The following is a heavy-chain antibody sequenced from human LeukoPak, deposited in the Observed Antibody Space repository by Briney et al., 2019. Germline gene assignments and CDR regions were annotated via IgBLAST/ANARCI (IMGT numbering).Heavy chain of an antibody. V-gene: IGHV3-30*02. J-gene: IGHJ4*02. CDR3: AKGYSGYDSVNDH. Sequence: GGSLRLSCAASGFIFSNYGMHWVRQAPGKGLEWVTFIHYDGRNKVYADSVKGRFTISRDNSRDTLYLQMNSLRAEDTAMYYCAKGYSGYDSVNDHWGQGTLVTVSS. CDR2: IHYDGRNK. D-gene: IGHD5-12*01. CDR1: GFIFSNYG.